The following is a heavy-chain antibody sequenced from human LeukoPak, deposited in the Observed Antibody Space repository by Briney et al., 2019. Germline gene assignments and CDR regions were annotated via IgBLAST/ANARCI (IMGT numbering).Heavy chain of an antibody. V-gene: IGHV3-23*01. D-gene: IGHD3-16*02. CDR1: GFTFSSYA. J-gene: IGHJ4*02. CDR2: ISGSGDST. CDR3: ARDLGDYVWGSYRPLYYFDY. Sequence: GGSLRLSCAASGFTFSSYAMSWVRQAPGKGLEWVSAISGSGDSTYYGDSVKGRFTISRDNAKNSLYLRMNSLRAEDTAVYYCARDLGDYVWGSYRPLYYFDYWGQGTLVTVSS.